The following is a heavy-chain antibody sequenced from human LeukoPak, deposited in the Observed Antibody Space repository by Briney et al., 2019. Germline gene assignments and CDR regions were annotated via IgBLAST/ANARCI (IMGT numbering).Heavy chain of an antibody. CDR2: ISYDGSNK. Sequence: PGGSLRLSCAASGFTFSSYGMHWVRQAPGKGLEWVAVISYDGSNKYYADSVKGRFTISRDNSKNTRYLQMNSLRAEDTAVYYCAKSLGRAFDIWGQGTMVTVSS. CDR1: GFTFSSYG. V-gene: IGHV3-30*18. CDR3: AKSLGRAFDI. J-gene: IGHJ3*02.